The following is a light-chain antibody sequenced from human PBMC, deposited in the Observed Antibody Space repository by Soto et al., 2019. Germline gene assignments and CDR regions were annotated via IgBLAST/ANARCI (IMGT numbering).Light chain of an antibody. CDR1: QSVIGSY. J-gene: IGKJ4*01. CDR3: QQYGSSPRT. CDR2: GAT. Sequence: DIVLTQSPGTMSLSPGERATLSCRATQSVIGSYLAWFQQKPGQAPRLLIYGATRSATGTPDRFSGSGSGTDFTLTISRLEPEDSAVYYCQQYGSSPRTFGGGTKVEIK. V-gene: IGKV3-20*01.